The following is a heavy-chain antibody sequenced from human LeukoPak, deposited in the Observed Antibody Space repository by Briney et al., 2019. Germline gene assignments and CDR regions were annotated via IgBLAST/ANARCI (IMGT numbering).Heavy chain of an antibody. CDR1: GFTFSESW. Sequence: GGSLRLSCAASGFTFSESWMSWVRQAAGKGLEWVGRIKKKKDGGRTDYAAPVKLRFTISRDDSEDTLYMRMNSLKIEDTAIYYCATGVGTLDFWGQGTLPTVS. D-gene: IGHD5-12*01. J-gene: IGHJ4*02. CDR3: ATGVGTLDF. CDR2: IKKKKDGGRT. V-gene: IGHV3-15*01.